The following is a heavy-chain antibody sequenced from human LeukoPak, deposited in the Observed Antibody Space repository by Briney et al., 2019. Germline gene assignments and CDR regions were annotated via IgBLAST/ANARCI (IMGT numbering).Heavy chain of an antibody. Sequence: SETLSLTCTVSGGSISSSSYYWGWIRQPPGKGLEWIGSIYYSGSTYYNPSLKSRVTISVDTSKNQFSLKLSSVTAADTAVYYCARRLCSSLTCNIGPSGNWLDPWGQGTLVTVSS. J-gene: IGHJ5*02. V-gene: IGHV4-39*01. D-gene: IGHD2-2*02. CDR2: IYYSGST. CDR1: GGSISSSSYY. CDR3: ARRLCSSLTCNIGPSGNWLDP.